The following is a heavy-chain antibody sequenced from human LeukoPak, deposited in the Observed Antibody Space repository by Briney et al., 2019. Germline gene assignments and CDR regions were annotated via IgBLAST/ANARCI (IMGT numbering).Heavy chain of an antibody. V-gene: IGHV4-4*07. Sequence: SETLSLTCTVSGGSISSYYWSWIRQPAGKGLEWIGRIYTSGSTNYNPSLKSRVTMSVDTSKNRFSLKLTSVTAADTAIYYCARVVASTSIDSWGQGTLVTVSS. J-gene: IGHJ4*02. CDR2: IYTSGST. CDR3: ARVVASTSIDS. D-gene: IGHD2-15*01. CDR1: GGSISSYY.